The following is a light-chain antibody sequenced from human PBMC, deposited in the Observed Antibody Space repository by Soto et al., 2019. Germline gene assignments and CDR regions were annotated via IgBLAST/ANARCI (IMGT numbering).Light chain of an antibody. CDR2: EGS. CDR1: RSDVGSYNL. CDR3: CSYAGSSTYV. V-gene: IGLV2-23*01. Sequence: QSALTQPASVSVSAGPSITISCTGTRSDVGSYNLVALYPQHPRKAPELMIYEGSKRPSGVSNRISGSKSGNTASLTISGLQAEDGADHYCCSYAGSSTYVFGTGTKVTVL. J-gene: IGLJ1*01.